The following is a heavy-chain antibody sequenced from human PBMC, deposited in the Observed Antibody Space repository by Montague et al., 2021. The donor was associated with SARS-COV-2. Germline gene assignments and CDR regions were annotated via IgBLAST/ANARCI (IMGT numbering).Heavy chain of an antibody. V-gene: IGHV2-5*02. CDR1: GFSFSTSGVG. Sequence: PELVKPTQTLTLTCTFSGFSFSTSGVGVGWIRQPPGKALEWLALIYWDDDKRYSPSLKSRLTITKDTSKNQVVLTMTNMDPVDTAAYYCAHRPRWGLLQGEDFQHWGQGTLVTVSS. D-gene: IGHD1-26*01. CDR3: AHRPRWGLLQGEDFQH. CDR2: IYWDDDK. J-gene: IGHJ1*01.